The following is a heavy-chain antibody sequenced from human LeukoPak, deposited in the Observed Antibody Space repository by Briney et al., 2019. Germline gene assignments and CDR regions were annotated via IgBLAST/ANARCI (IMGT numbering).Heavy chain of an antibody. Sequence: RGSLRLSCAASGFMFSNFGMNWVRQAPGKGLEWVSAISGGGGSTYYADSVKGRFTISRDNSKNTLYLQMNSLRAEDTAVYYCAKVLVGATIFDYFDFWGQGTLVTVSS. V-gene: IGHV3-23*01. CDR1: GFMFSNFG. D-gene: IGHD1-26*01. CDR2: ISGGGGST. CDR3: AKVLVGATIFDYFDF. J-gene: IGHJ4*02.